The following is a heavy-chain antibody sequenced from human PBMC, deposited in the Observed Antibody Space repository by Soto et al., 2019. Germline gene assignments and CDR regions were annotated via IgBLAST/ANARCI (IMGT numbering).Heavy chain of an antibody. J-gene: IGHJ6*02. CDR3: ARRGYDLDYYYYGMDV. Sequence: GESLKISCKGSGYSFTSYWSGWVRQMPGKGLEWMGIIYPGDSDTRYSPSFQGQVTISADKSISTAYLQWSSLKASDTAMYYCARRGYDLDYYYYGMDVWGQGTTVTVSS. V-gene: IGHV5-51*01. D-gene: IGHD5-12*01. CDR1: GYSFTSYW. CDR2: IYPGDSDT.